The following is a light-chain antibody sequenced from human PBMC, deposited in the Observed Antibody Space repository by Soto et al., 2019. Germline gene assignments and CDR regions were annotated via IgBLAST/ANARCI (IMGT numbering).Light chain of an antibody. J-gene: IGKJ3*01. Sequence: ARQTTQSPPSLSASVGDRVTITCRTSEDIRNDLGWYQQKPGKAPKLLIYAASNLQSGVPSRFSGSGSGTDFTLTISGLQPEDSATYYCLQDYNYPFTFGPGTKVDIK. V-gene: IGKV1-6*01. CDR2: AAS. CDR1: EDIRND. CDR3: LQDYNYPFT.